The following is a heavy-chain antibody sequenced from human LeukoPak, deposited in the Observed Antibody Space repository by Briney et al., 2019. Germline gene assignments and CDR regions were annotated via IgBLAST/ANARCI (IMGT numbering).Heavy chain of an antibody. V-gene: IGHV1-69*04. J-gene: IGHJ5*02. CDR1: GGTFSSSA. CDR3: ASSVVIAAAGTWFDP. D-gene: IGHD6-13*01. Sequence: SVKVSCKASGGTFSSSAISWVRQAPGQGLEWMGRIIPILGIANYAQKFQGRVTITADKSTSTAYVELSSLRSEDTAVYYCASSVVIAAAGTWFDPWGQGTLVTVSS. CDR2: IIPILGIA.